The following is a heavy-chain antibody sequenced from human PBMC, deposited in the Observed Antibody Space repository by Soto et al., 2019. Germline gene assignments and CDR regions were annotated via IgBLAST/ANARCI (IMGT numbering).Heavy chain of an antibody. D-gene: IGHD3-9*01. CDR3: ARDKDVLRYFDWSNFDY. Sequence: PGGSLRLSCAASGFTFSSYAMHWVRQAPGKRLEWVAVISYEGSNKYYADSVKGRFTISRDNSKNTLYLQMNSLRAEDTAVYYCARDKDVLRYFDWSNFDYWGQGTLVTVSS. V-gene: IGHV3-30-3*01. CDR1: GFTFSSYA. J-gene: IGHJ4*02. CDR2: ISYEGSNK.